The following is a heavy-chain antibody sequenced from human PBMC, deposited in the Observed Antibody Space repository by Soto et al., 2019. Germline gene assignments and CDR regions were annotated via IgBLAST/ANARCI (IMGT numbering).Heavy chain of an antibody. Sequence: SETLSRTCGVSGGSISPINWWNWVRQPPWKGLEWIGDIYHTGTTNYNPSLESRVTLSIDKYNNQFFLDLTSVTAADTAVYYCARSPNISSLTWFEPWGQGILVT. V-gene: IGHV4-4*02. J-gene: IGHJ5*02. CDR2: IYHTGTT. CDR1: GGSISPINW. CDR3: ARSPNISSLTWFEP. D-gene: IGHD3-9*01.